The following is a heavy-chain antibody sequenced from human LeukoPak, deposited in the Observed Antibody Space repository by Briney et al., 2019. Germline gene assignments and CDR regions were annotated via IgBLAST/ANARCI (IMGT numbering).Heavy chain of an antibody. V-gene: IGHV3-64*01. CDR3: ARDMGPGYCSSTSCYDAFDI. D-gene: IGHD2-2*03. CDR1: GFTFSSYA. CDR2: ISSNGGST. Sequence: ESGGSLRLSCAASGFTFSSYAMHWVRQAPGKGLEYVSAISSNGGSTYYANSVKGRFTISRDNSKNTLYHQMGSLRAEDMAVYYCARDMGPGYCSSTSCYDAFDIWGQGTMVTVPS. J-gene: IGHJ3*02.